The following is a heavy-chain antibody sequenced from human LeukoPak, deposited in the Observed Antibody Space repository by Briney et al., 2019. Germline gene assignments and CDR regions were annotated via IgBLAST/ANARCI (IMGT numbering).Heavy chain of an antibody. J-gene: IGHJ4*02. CDR1: GFTFSRYA. V-gene: IGHV3-23*01. CDR2: ISGSGGST. D-gene: IGHD1-26*01. Sequence: GGSLRLSCAASGFTFSRYAMSWLRQAPGKGLEWVSAISGSGGSTYYADSVKGRFTISRDNSKNTLYLQMNSLRAEDTAVYYCAKGYGGSIGSYSDYFDYWGQGTLVTVSS. CDR3: AKGYGGSIGSYSDYFDY.